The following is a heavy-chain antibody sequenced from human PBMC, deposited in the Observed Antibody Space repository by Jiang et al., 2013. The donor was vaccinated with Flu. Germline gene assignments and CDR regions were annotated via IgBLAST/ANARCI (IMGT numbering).Heavy chain of an antibody. Sequence: GAEVKKPGSSVKVSCKASGGTFSSYAISWVRQAPGQGLEWMGRIIPILGIANYAQKFQGRVTITADKSTSTAYMELSSLRSEDTAVYYCARAWGIAAAGTNYWGQGTLVTVSS. CDR3: ARAWGIAAAGTNY. CDR1: GGTFSSYA. D-gene: IGHD6-13*01. CDR2: IIPILGIA. V-gene: IGHV1-69*04. J-gene: IGHJ4*02.